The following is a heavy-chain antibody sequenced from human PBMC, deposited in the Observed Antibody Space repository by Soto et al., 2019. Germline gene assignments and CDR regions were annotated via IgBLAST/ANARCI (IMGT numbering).Heavy chain of an antibody. Sequence: SETLSLTCTVSGGSVNSGHYYWNWIRQSPGKGLEWIGYIYYSGSTNYNSSLKSRLSISIDTSRNQFSLKLTSVTAADTAVYYCARESSLLLPDSCKKIDPWGQGILVTVSS. CDR3: ARESSLLLPDSCKKIDP. D-gene: IGHD2-21*01. V-gene: IGHV4-61*01. CDR1: GGSVNSGHYY. CDR2: IYYSGST. J-gene: IGHJ5*01.